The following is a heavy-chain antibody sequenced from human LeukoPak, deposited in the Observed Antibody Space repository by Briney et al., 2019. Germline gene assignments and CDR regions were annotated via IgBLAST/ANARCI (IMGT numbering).Heavy chain of an antibody. V-gene: IGHV4-39*01. CDR3: ARNNTLMMYPRGGEDKGFDY. CDR1: GGSISSSSYY. D-gene: IGHD2-8*01. Sequence: SETLSLTCSVSGGSISSSSYYWAWIRQPPGKGLEWIGSIYYSGSTHDNPSLKNRVTISVYTSKNEFSLKLTSVTAADTAVYYCARNNTLMMYPRGGEDKGFDYWGQGTLVTVSS. J-gene: IGHJ4*02. CDR2: IYYSGST.